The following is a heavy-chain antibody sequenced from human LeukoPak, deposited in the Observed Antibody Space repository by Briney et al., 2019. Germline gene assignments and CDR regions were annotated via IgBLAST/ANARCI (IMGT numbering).Heavy chain of an antibody. J-gene: IGHJ6*02. V-gene: IGHV1-69*04. CDR3: ARDSTTDRYYYCYGMDV. Sequence: SLKVSCKASGGTFSSYTISWVRQAPGQGLEWVGMIITILGIANYVQKFKGRVTISADKSKSTAYMELSSLRAEDTAVYYCARDSTTDRYYYCYGMDVWGQGTTVTVSS. D-gene: IGHD4-11*01. CDR2: IITILGIA. CDR1: GGTFSSYT.